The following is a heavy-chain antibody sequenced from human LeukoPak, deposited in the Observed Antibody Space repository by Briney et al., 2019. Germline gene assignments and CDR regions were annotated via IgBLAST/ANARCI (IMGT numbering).Heavy chain of an antibody. CDR1: GFTFDDYG. CDR2: INWNGGST. CDR3: ARRGYDILTGNYDYYYYMDV. D-gene: IGHD3-9*01. V-gene: IGHV3-20*04. J-gene: IGHJ6*03. Sequence: GGSLRLSCAASGFTFDDYGMSWVRQAPGKGLEWVSGINWNGGSTGYADSVEGRFTISRDNAKNSLYLQMNSLRAEDTALYYCARRGYDILTGNYDYYYYMDVWGKGTTVTVSS.